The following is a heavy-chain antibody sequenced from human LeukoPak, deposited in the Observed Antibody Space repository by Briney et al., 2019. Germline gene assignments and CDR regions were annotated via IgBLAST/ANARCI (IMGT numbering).Heavy chain of an antibody. Sequence: SGGSLRLSCAASRFTFSNYVMHWVRQAPGKGLEWVAVMSYDEKYKIYADSVRGRFTISRDISKNTVYLQMDNLRPEDTAVYYCARDARLYKWELLAYWGQGTLVTVSS. V-gene: IGHV3-30*03. J-gene: IGHJ4*02. CDR3: ARDARLYKWELLAY. D-gene: IGHD4-23*01. CDR1: RFTFSNYV. CDR2: MSYDEKYK.